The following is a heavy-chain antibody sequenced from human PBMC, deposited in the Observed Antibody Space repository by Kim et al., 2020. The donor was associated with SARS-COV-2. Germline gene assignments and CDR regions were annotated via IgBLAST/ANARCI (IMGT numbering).Heavy chain of an antibody. CDR2: ISSNGGST. J-gene: IGHJ4*02. Sequence: GGSLRLSCSASGFIFSSYVMYWVRQAPGKGLEYVSAISSNGGSTYYADSVKGRFTISRDNSKNTLYLQMSSLRAEDTAVYYCVKDDNYDSSGWGLYFDYWGQETLVTVPS. V-gene: IGHV3-64D*06. D-gene: IGHD3-22*01. CDR1: GFIFSSYV. CDR3: VKDDNYDSSGWGLYFDY.